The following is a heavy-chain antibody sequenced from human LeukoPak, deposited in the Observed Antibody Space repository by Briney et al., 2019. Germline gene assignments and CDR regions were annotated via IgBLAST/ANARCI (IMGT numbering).Heavy chain of an antibody. J-gene: IGHJ5*02. CDR1: GGSISSGPYF. V-gene: IGHV4-30-4*08. CDR3: ARGYYLNWFDP. D-gene: IGHD2/OR15-2a*01. Sequence: SETLSLTCSVSGGSISSGPYFWSWIRQSPGQGLEWIGYIYYSGSTYYNPSLKSRVTISVDTSKNQFSLNLSSVTAADTAVYYCARGYYLNWFDPWGQGTLVTVSS. CDR2: IYYSGST.